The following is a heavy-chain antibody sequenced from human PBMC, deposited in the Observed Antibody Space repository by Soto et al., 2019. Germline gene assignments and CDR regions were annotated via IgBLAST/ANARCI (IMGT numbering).Heavy chain of an antibody. Sequence: QVQLVESGGGVVQPGRSLRLSCAASGFTFSGYGIHWVRQAPGKGLEWVAVVWYDGNNKFYADSVKGRFTISRDNSKNTLYLQMNSLRAEDTAVYYCARGTVHFDYWGQGTLVTFSS. CDR3: ARGTVHFDY. D-gene: IGHD4-17*01. CDR2: VWYDGNNK. CDR1: GFTFSGYG. J-gene: IGHJ4*02. V-gene: IGHV3-33*01.